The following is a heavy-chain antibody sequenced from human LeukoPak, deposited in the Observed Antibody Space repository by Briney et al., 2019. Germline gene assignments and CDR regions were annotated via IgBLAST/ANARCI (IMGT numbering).Heavy chain of an antibody. Sequence: SETLSLTCIVSGVSIRSDTYYWGWIRQPPGKGLEWIGNYRNGNSYYNPSLKSRVTISEDTSGNQFSLRVTSVTAADTAVYYCARLWDSTGLYFYYYMDVWGEGTTVTVSS. J-gene: IGHJ6*03. CDR3: ARLWDSTGLYFYYYMDV. D-gene: IGHD6-25*01. CDR1: GVSIRSDTYY. V-gene: IGHV4-39*01. CDR2: YRNGNS.